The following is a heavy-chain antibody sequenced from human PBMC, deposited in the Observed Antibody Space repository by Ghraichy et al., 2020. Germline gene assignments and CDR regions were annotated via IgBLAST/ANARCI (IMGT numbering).Heavy chain of an antibody. D-gene: IGHD1-26*01. CDR2: IYYSGST. CDR3: ARRDGWELPYDAFDI. Sequence: SETLSLTCTVSGGSISSYYWSWIRQPPGKGLEWIGYIYYSGSTNYNPSLKSRVTISVDTSKNQFSLKLSSVTAADTAVYYCARRDGWELPYDAFDIWGQGTMVTVSS. J-gene: IGHJ3*02. V-gene: IGHV4-59*01. CDR1: GGSISSYY.